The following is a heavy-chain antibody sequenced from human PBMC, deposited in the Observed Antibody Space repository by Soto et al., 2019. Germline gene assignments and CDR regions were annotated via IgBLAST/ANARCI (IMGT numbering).Heavy chain of an antibody. CDR1: GDSIRSYY. V-gene: IGHV4-59*01. CDR3: ARCFSGNYPSRPEEQYYFDS. Sequence: LSLTCTVSGDSIRSYYCSWIRQPPCKVLEWIGYIYYSGYTSYNPSLKSRVTISVDTSKNQFSLKLNSVTAADTAVYYCARCFSGNYPSRPEEQYYFDSWGQGTLVTVSS. CDR2: IYYSGYT. J-gene: IGHJ4*02. D-gene: IGHD1-26*01.